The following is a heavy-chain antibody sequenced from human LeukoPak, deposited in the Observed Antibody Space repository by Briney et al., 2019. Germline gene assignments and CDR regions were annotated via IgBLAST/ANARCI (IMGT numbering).Heavy chain of an antibody. CDR3: ARSFGVVLDY. CDR2: IYYSGST. Sequence: TSETLSLTCTVSGGSISSGDYYWSWIRQPRGKGLEWIGYIYYSGSTYYNPSLKSRVTISVDTSKNQFSLKLSSVTAADTAVYYCARSFGVVLDYWGQGTLVTVSS. D-gene: IGHD3-3*01. J-gene: IGHJ4*02. V-gene: IGHV4-30-4*08. CDR1: GGSISSGDYY.